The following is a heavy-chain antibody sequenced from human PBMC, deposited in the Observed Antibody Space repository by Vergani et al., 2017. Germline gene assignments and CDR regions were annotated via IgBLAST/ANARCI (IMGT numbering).Heavy chain of an antibody. V-gene: IGHV3-23*04. CDR3: AKELNVVVATFDY. Sequence: EVQLVESGGGLVKPGGSLRLSCAASGFTFSSYAMSWVRQAPGKGLEWVSAISGSGGSTYYADSVKGLFTISRDNSKNTLYLQMNRLRAEDTALYCCAKELNVVVATFDYWGQGTLVTVSS. J-gene: IGHJ4*02. D-gene: IGHD5-12*01. CDR1: GFTFSSYA. CDR2: ISGSGGST.